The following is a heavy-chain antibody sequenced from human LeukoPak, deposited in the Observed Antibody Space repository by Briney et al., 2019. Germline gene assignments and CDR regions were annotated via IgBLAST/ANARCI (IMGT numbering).Heavy chain of an antibody. D-gene: IGHD2-2*01. CDR3: ARHVPSCSSASCSIYYFDY. V-gene: IGHV4-39*01. CDR2: IYYSGST. Sequence: SETLSLTCSVSGDSISSSTYYWGWIRQPPGKGLEWIGCIYYSGSTYYNPSLKSRVTISVDTSKNQFSLKLSSVTAADTAVYYCARHVPSCSSASCSIYYFDYWGQGTLVTVSS. CDR1: GDSISSSTYY. J-gene: IGHJ4*02.